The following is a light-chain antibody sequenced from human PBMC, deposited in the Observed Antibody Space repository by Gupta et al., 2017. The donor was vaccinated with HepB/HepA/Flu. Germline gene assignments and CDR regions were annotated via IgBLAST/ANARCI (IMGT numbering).Light chain of an antibody. CDR3: QSYDSSRSVV. CDR2: GNR. V-gene: IGLV1-40*01. J-gene: IGLJ2*01. CDR1: NSNIGTGYD. Sequence: QSVLTQPPSVSGAPGQRVTISCTGSNSNIGTGYDVHWYQQLPGTAPKLLIYGNRKRPAGVPDRFSGSKSGTSASLAITGRKAEEEADYYCQSYDSSRSVVFGGGTKLTVL.